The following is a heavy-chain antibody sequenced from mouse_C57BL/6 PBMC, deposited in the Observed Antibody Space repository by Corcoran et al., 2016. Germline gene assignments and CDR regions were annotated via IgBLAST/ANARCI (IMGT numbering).Heavy chain of an antibody. CDR1: GYTFTDYY. D-gene: IGHD1-1*01. J-gene: IGHJ4*01. V-gene: IGHV1-75*01. CDR2: IFPGSGST. Sequence: QVQLQQSGPELVKPGASVKISCKASGYTFTDYYINWVKQRPGQGLEWIGWIFPGSGSTYYNEKFKGKATLTVDKSSSTAYMLLSSLTSEDSAVYFCASHYYGSRVYAMDYLGQGTSVTVSS. CDR3: ASHYYGSRVYAMDY.